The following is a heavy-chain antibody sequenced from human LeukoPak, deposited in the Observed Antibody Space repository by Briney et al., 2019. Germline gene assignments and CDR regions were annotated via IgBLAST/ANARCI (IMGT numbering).Heavy chain of an antibody. Sequence: SETLSLTCAVYGGSFSGYYWNWIRQPPGKGLEWIGEINHSGSTNYIPSLKSRVTISVDTSKNQFSLKLSSVTAADTAVYYCARGSKMLGYDWFDPWGQGTLVTVSS. CDR1: GGSFSGYY. J-gene: IGHJ5*02. CDR2: INHSGST. V-gene: IGHV4-34*01. D-gene: IGHD5-18*01. CDR3: ARGSKMLGYDWFDP.